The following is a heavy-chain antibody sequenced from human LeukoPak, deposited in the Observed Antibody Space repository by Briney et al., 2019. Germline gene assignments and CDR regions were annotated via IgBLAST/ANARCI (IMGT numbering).Heavy chain of an antibody. CDR3: ARDMGFSSGWTNWFDP. D-gene: IGHD6-19*01. J-gene: IGHJ5*02. Sequence: SETLSLTCTVSGGSMSSYYWNWIRQPPGKGLERIGYIYYSGSTNYNPSLKSRVTMSVDTSKNQFSLNVSSVTAADTAVYYCARDMGFSSGWTNWFDPWGQGTQVTVSS. CDR1: GGSMSSYY. V-gene: IGHV4-59*01. CDR2: IYYSGST.